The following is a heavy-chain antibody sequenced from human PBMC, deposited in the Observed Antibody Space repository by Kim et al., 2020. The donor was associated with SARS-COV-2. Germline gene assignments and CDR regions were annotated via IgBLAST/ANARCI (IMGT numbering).Heavy chain of an antibody. CDR1: GFTFSSYW. CDR2: INSDGSST. D-gene: IGHD4-17*01. CDR3: ARVMRLRVYYYYGMDV. J-gene: IGHJ6*02. Sequence: GGSLRLSCAASGFTFSSYWMHWVRQAPGKGLVWVSRINSDGSSTSYADSVKGRFTISRDNAKNTLYLQMNSLRAEDTAVYYCARVMRLRVYYYYGMDVWGQGTTVTVSS. V-gene: IGHV3-74*01.